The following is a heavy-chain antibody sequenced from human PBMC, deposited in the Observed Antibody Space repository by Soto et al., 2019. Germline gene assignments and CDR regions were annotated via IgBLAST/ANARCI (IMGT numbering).Heavy chain of an antibody. CDR1: GGTFSSYA. J-gene: IGHJ6*02. CDR3: ARDLWEYSGYGRYYYYGMDV. Sequence: QVQLVQSGAEVKKPGSSVKVSCKASGGTFSSYAISWVRQAPGQGLEWMGGIIPIFGTANYAQKFQGRVTITADESTSTAYMELSSLRSEETAVYYCARDLWEYSGYGRYYYYGMDVWGQGTTVTVSS. V-gene: IGHV1-69*01. D-gene: IGHD5-12*01. CDR2: IIPIFGTA.